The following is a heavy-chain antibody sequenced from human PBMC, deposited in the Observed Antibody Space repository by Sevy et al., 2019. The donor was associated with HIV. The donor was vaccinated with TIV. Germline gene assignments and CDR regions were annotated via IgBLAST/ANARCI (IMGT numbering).Heavy chain of an antibody. CDR1: GFTFSSYE. CDR2: ISSSGSTV. J-gene: IGHJ4*02. V-gene: IGHV3-48*03. CDR3: ARDDRGYSGYDRGNFDY. Sequence: GGSLRLSCAASGFTFSSYEMNWVRQAPGKGLEWVSYISSSGSTVYYADSVKGRFTISRDNAKNSLYLQMNSLRAEDTAVYYCARDDRGYSGYDRGNFDYWGQGTLVTVSS. D-gene: IGHD5-12*01.